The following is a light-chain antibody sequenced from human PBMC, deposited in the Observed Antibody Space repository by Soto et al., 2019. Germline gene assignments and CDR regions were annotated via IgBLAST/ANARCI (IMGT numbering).Light chain of an antibody. CDR2: EVS. J-gene: IGLJ1*01. CDR3: SSYTSTHTVYV. V-gene: IGLV2-14*01. CDR1: ISDVGGYNY. Sequence: QSALTQPASVSGSPGQSITIYCTGTISDVGGYNYVSWYQQHPGKAPKLMIYEVSNRPSGVSNRFSGSKSGNTASLTISGLQAEDEADYYCSSYTSTHTVYVFVTGTKVTVL.